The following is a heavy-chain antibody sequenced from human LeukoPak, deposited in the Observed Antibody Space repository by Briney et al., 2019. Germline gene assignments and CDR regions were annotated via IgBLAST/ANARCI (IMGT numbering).Heavy chain of an antibody. Sequence: ASVKVSCKASGYTFTSYDINWVRQATGQGLEWMGWISAYNGNTNYAQKLQGRVTMTTDTSTSTAYMELRSLRSDDTAVYYCARVLELGGGWFDPWGQGTLVTVSS. J-gene: IGHJ5*02. V-gene: IGHV1-18*01. D-gene: IGHD1-7*01. CDR3: ARVLELGGGWFDP. CDR2: ISAYNGNT. CDR1: GYTFTSYD.